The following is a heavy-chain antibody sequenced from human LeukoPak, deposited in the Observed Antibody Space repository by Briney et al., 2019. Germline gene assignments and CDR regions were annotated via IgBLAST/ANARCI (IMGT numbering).Heavy chain of an antibody. CDR2: IIPIFGTA. CDR3: AKDMFSSAETEGIDY. D-gene: IGHD3-10*02. Sequence: SVKVSCKASGGTFSNYAISWVRQAPGQGLEWMGGIIPIFGTANYAQKFQGRVTITADESTSTAYMELGSLTSEDTAVYYCAKDMFSSAETEGIDYWGQGTLVTVSS. J-gene: IGHJ4*02. CDR1: GGTFSNYA. V-gene: IGHV1-69*01.